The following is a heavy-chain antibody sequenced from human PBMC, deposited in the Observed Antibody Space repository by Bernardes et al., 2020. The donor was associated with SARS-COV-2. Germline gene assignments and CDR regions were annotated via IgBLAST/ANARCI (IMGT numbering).Heavy chain of an antibody. D-gene: IGHD2-21*02. V-gene: IGHV4-4*02. CDR3: AREGGEGDRRNNVPKNCGGDCYSGGRAFDI. CDR2: IYHSGST. J-gene: IGHJ3*02. Sequence: TLSLPCAVSGGSISSSNWWSWVRQPPGKGLEWIGEIYHSGSTNYNPSLKSRVTISVDKSKNQFSLKLSSVTAADTAVYYCAREGGEGDRRNNVPKNCGGDCYSGGRAFDIWGQGTMVTVSS. CDR1: GGSISSSNW.